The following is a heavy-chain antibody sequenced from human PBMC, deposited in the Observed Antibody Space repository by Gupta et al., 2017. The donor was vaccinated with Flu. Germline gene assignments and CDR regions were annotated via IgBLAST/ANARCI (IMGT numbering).Heavy chain of an antibody. Sequence: RQAPGKGLEWVAVISYDGSYKYYADSVKGRFTISRDNSKNTLFLQMSSLRAEDTAVFYCEREGGGNSYGLEYYYYYYMDVWGKGTTVTVSS. CDR3: EREGGGNSYGLEYYYYYYMDV. V-gene: IGHV3-30-3*01. D-gene: IGHD5-18*01. J-gene: IGHJ6*03. CDR2: ISYDGSYK.